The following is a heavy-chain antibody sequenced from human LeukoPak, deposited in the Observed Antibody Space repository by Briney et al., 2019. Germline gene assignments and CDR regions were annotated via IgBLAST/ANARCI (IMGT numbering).Heavy chain of an antibody. CDR3: ARGRSYYGSGSSPFDP. Sequence: ASVKVSCEASGYTFTGYYMLWVRQAPGQGLEWMGWINPNSGGTNYAQKFQGRVTMTRDTSISTAYMELSRLRSDDTAVYYCARGRSYYGSGSSPFDPWGQGTLVTVSS. D-gene: IGHD3-10*01. CDR1: GYTFTGYY. J-gene: IGHJ5*02. CDR2: INPNSGGT. V-gene: IGHV1-2*02.